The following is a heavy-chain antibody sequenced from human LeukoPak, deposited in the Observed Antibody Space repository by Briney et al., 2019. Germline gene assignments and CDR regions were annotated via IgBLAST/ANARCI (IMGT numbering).Heavy chain of an antibody. V-gene: IGHV4-4*07. CDR1: GGSISSYY. Sequence: PSETLSLTCTVSGGSISSYYWSWIRQPAGKGLEWIGRIYTSGSTNYNPSLKSRVTISVDKSKNQFSLKLSSVTAADTAVYYCARDGYCSSTSCYGGYNWFDPWGQGTLVTVSS. D-gene: IGHD2-2*01. J-gene: IGHJ5*02. CDR2: IYTSGST. CDR3: ARDGYCSSTSCYGGYNWFDP.